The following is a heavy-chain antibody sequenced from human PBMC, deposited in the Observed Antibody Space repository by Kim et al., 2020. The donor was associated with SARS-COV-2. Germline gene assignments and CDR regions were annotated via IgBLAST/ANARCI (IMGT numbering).Heavy chain of an antibody. Sequence: WYIAYAISVSSRMTITPDTSKNQFSLQLNSVTPDDTAVYYCARQAWNASDFWGQGSLVTVSS. CDR3: ARQAWNASDF. D-gene: IGHD2-21*01. V-gene: IGHV6-1*01. J-gene: IGHJ3*01. CDR2: WYI.